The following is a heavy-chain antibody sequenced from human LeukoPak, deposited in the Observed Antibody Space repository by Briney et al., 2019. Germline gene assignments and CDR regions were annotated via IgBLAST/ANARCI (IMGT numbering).Heavy chain of an antibody. CDR3: PRAISHSNYGVDV. J-gene: IGHJ6*02. D-gene: IGHD6-13*01. CDR2: INSDGSSA. CDR1: GFTFTNHR. V-gene: IGHV3-74*01. Sequence: QAGGSLRLSCAASGFTFTNHRMHWVRQAPGKGLVWVSRINSDGSSASFADSVKGRFTISRDNAKNTLYLQMNSLRAEDTAVYYCPRAISHSNYGVDVWGQGTTVTVSS.